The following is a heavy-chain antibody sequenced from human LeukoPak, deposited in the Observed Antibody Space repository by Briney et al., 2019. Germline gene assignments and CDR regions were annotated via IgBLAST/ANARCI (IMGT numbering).Heavy chain of an antibody. CDR3: ARSSGWTHFDY. Sequence: ASVKVSCKASGYIFTSSAISWVRQAAVQGPEWMGWINPNSGYTGYAQNFQGRVTITRSSSENTAFMELSSRRSEDTAVYYCARSSGWTHFDYWGQGTLVSVSS. J-gene: IGHJ4*02. CDR1: GYIFTSSA. D-gene: IGHD6-19*01. CDR2: INPNSGYT. V-gene: IGHV1-8*01.